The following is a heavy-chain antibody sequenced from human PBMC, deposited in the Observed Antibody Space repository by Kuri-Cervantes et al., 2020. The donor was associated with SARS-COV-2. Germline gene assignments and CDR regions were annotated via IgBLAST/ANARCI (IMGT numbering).Heavy chain of an antibody. Sequence: SLKISCAASGFTFSSYEMNWVRQAPGKGLEWVSDISSSGSTIYYPDTVEGRFTISRDNAKNSLYLQMNSLSAEDTDLYYCAKSRHDSTHPVDYWGQGTMVTVSS. CDR2: ISSSGSTI. V-gene: IGHV3-48*03. D-gene: IGHD2-15*01. CDR1: GFTFSSYE. CDR3: AKSRHDSTHPVDY. J-gene: IGHJ4*02.